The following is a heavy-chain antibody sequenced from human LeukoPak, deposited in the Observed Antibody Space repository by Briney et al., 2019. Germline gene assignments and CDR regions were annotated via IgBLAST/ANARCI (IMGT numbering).Heavy chain of an antibody. CDR2: INPSGGST. CDR1: GYTFTSYY. CDR3: ARQRYDRYDFWSGGTSSNWFDP. D-gene: IGHD3-3*01. V-gene: IGHV1-46*01. J-gene: IGHJ5*02. Sequence: ASVKVSCKASGYTFTSYYMHWVRQAPGQGLEWMGIINPSGGSTSYAQKFQGRVTMTRDTSTSTVYMELSSLRSEDTAVYYCARQRYDRYDFWSGGTSSNWFDPWGQGTLVTVSS.